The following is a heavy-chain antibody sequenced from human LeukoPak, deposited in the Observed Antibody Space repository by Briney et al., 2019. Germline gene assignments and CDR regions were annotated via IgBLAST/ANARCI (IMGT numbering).Heavy chain of an antibody. J-gene: IGHJ4*02. D-gene: IGHD3-10*01. CDR2: INHSGST. CDR1: GGSFSGYY. Sequence: SETLSLTCAVYGGSFSGYYWSWIRQPPGKGLEWIGEINHSGSTNYNPSLKSRVTISVDTSKNQFSLKLSSVTAVDTAVYYCARIYGSGSQTAIFDYWGQGTLVTVSS. V-gene: IGHV4-34*01. CDR3: ARIYGSGSQTAIFDY.